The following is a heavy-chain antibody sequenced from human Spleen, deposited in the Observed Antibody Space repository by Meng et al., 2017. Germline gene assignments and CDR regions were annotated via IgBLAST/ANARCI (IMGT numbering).Heavy chain of an antibody. J-gene: IGHJ5*02. CDR1: GGSFSGYY. CDR2: INHSGST. CDR3: ARCLGLRYFDWSRRGRFDP. V-gene: IGHV4-34*01. D-gene: IGHD3-9*01. Sequence: GQLPQWRPGLLKPSETLSLPCAVSGGSFSGYYWSWIRQPPGKGLEWIGEINHSGSTNYNPSLKSRVTISVDTSKNQFSLKLSSVTAADTAVYYCARCLGLRYFDWSRRGRFDPWGQGTLVTVSS.